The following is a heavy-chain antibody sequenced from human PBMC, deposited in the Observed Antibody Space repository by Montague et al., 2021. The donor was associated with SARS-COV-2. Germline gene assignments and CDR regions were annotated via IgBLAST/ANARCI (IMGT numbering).Heavy chain of an antibody. CDR1: GFTFNNFA. D-gene: IGHD3-10*01. J-gene: IGHJ6*02. Sequence: SLRLSCAASGFTFNNFAMHWVRQAPGKGLEWVAVISYDGSIKYYXDSXRGLFTISRDSSKKTLYLQMNSLSGEDTAVYYCAKNRDIFWFGEGRDSMDVWGQGTTVIVSS. V-gene: IGHV3-30*18. CDR2: ISYDGSIK. CDR3: AKNRDIFWFGEGRDSMDV.